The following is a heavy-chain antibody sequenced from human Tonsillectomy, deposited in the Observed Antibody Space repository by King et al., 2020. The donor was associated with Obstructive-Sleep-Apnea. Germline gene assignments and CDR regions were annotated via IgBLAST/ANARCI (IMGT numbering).Heavy chain of an antibody. Sequence: QLQESGPGLVKPSETLSLTCTVSGGSISSSSYYWGWIRQPPGKGLEWIGSIYYSGSTYYNPSLKSRVTISVDTSKNQFSLKLSSVTAADTAVYYCASGAFTVGGFDPWGQGTLVTVSS. CDR2: IYYSGST. CDR3: ASGAFTVGGFDP. D-gene: IGHD3-10*01. J-gene: IGHJ5*02. V-gene: IGHV4-39*01. CDR1: GGSISSSSYY.